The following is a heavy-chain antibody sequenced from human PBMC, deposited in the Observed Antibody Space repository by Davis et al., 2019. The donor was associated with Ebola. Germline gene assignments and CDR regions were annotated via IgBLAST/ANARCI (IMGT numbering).Heavy chain of an antibody. V-gene: IGHV4-39*01. CDR1: GGSISSSSYY. CDR2: IYYSGST. D-gene: IGHD4-23*01. CDR3: ARHTSYGGKTWFDP. J-gene: IGHJ5*02. Sequence: SETLSLTCTVSGGSISSSSYYWGWIRQPPGKGLEWIGSIYYSGSTYYNPSLKSRVTISVDTSKNQFSLRLTSVTAADTALYYCARHTSYGGKTWFDPWGQGTLVTVSS.